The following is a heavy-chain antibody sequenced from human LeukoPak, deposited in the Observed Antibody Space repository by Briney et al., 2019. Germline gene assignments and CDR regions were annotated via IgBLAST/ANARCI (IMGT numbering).Heavy chain of an antibody. J-gene: IGHJ6*02. Sequence: PGGSLRLSCAASGFAFSSYNMNWVRQAPGKGLEWISYIGSSDSPTHYADSVGGRFTISRDNAKNSLYLQMNSLRDEDTAVYFCARRPYSDTSGRLSDVWGQGTTVTVSS. CDR1: GFAFSSYN. D-gene: IGHD3-22*01. CDR3: ARRPYSDTSGRLSDV. CDR2: IGSSDSPT. V-gene: IGHV3-48*02.